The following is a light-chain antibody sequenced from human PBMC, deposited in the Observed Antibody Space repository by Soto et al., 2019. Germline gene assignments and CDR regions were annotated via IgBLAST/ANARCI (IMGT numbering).Light chain of an antibody. V-gene: IGKV1-5*03. Sequence: DIQMTQSPSTLSASLGDRVTITCRASASISSWLAWYQQQPGKAPKLLIYKSSILENGVPSRFSGGGSGTEFTLTISRLQPDDFATYYCQQYGAFGQGTKVDI. CDR1: ASISSW. CDR3: QQYGA. CDR2: KSS. J-gene: IGKJ1*01.